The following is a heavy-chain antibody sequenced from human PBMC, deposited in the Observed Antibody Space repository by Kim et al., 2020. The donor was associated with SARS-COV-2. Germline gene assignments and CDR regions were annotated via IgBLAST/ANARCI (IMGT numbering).Heavy chain of an antibody. CDR2: INPNSGGT. D-gene: IGHD1-20*01. CDR1: GYTFTGYY. J-gene: IGHJ3*02. Sequence: ASVKVSCKASGYTFTGYYMHWVRQAPGQGLEWMGRINPNSGGTNYAQKFQGRVTMTRDTSISTAYMELSRLRSDDTAVYYCARAGPHNWNGYAFDIWGQGTMVTVSS. CDR3: ARAGPHNWNGYAFDI. V-gene: IGHV1-2*06.